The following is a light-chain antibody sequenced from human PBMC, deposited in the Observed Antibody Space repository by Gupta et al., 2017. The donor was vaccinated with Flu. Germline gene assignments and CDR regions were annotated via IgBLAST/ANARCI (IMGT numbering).Light chain of an antibody. CDR2: AAS. Sequence: IHLTQPPSSLSASVGDRVTITCRASQSISSYLNWYQQKPGKAPELLIYAASSLQSGVPSRFSGSGSGTDFTLTISSLQPEDFATYYCQQSYSTPWTFGQGTRVEIK. CDR3: QQSYSTPWT. CDR1: QSISSY. V-gene: IGKV1-39*01. J-gene: IGKJ1*01.